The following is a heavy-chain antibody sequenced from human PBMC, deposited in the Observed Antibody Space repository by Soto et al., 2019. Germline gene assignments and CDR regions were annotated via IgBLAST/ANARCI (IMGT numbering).Heavy chain of an antibody. J-gene: IGHJ5*02. CDR1: GYTFTSYA. Sequence: ASVEVSCKASGYTFTSYAMHWVRQAPGQRLEWMGWINAGNGNTKYSQKFQGRVTITRDTSASTAYMELSSLRSEDTAVYYCASTISLYCSSTSCSKSFDPWGQGTLVTVSS. D-gene: IGHD2-2*01. CDR2: INAGNGNT. V-gene: IGHV1-3*01. CDR3: ASTISLYCSSTSCSKSFDP.